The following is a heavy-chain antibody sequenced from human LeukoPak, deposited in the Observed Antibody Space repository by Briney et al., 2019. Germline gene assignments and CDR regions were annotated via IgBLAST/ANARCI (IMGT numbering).Heavy chain of an antibody. CDR3: ARDFFGGFDH. CDR2: IQYGGRT. Sequence: SETLSLTCTVSGGSINNYYWSWIRQPPGKGLEWIGYIQYGGRTYYSPSLKSRVTISMDLSKIQFSLKMSSVTAADTAVYYCARDFFGGFDHWGQGILVTVSS. CDR1: GGSINNYY. V-gene: IGHV4-59*01. J-gene: IGHJ4*02. D-gene: IGHD4-23*01.